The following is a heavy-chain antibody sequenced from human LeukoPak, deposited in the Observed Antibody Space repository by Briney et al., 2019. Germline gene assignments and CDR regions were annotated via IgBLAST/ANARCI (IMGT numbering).Heavy chain of an antibody. CDR2: IRYDGSNK. V-gene: IGHV3-30*02. Sequence: GGSLRLSCAASGFTFSSYGMHWVRQAPGKGLEWVAFIRYDGSNKYYADSVKGRFTISRDNSKNTLYLQMNSLRAEDTAVYYCAKGQPPSSRITCWGQGTLVTVSS. CDR1: GFTFSSYG. J-gene: IGHJ4*02. CDR3: AKGQPPSSRITC. D-gene: IGHD3-10*01.